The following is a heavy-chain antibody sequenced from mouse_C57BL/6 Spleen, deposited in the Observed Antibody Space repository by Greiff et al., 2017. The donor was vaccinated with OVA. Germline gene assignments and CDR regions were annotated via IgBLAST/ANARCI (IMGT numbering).Heavy chain of an antibody. CDR3: ARLRVAEAMDY. Sequence: QVQLQQSGAELVKPGASVKISCKASGYAFSSYWMNWVKQRPGKGLEWIGQIYPGDGDTNYNGKFKGKATLTADKSSSTAYMQLSSLTSEDSAVYFCARLRVAEAMDYWGQGTSVTVSS. J-gene: IGHJ4*01. CDR1: GYAFSSYW. D-gene: IGHD1-1*02. V-gene: IGHV1-80*01. CDR2: IYPGDGDT.